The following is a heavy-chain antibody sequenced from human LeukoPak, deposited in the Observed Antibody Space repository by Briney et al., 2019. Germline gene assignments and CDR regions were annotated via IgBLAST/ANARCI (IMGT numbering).Heavy chain of an antibody. CDR2: ISYDGSNK. V-gene: IGHV3-30*03. CDR3: ARVTYYDILTGQFDY. Sequence: GGSLRLSCAASGFTFSSYGMHWVRQAPGKGLEWVAVISYDGSNKYYADSVKGRFTISRDNSKNTLYLQMNSLRAEDTAVYYCARVTYYDILTGQFDYWGQGTLVTVSS. CDR1: GFTFSSYG. D-gene: IGHD3-9*01. J-gene: IGHJ4*02.